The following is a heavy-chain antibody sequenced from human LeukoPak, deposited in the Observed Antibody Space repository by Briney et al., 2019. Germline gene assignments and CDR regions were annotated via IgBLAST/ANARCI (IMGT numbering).Heavy chain of an antibody. CDR3: VRLMVRGVIGP. J-gene: IGHJ5*02. D-gene: IGHD3-10*01. V-gene: IGHV1-8*01. Sequence: GASVKVSCKTSGYTFIDYDINWVRQATGQGLEWMGWMNPNSGNTGYAQKFQGRVTMTRDTSITTAYMELSSLRSDDTAVYYCVRLMVRGVIGPSGQGTPVTVSS. CDR1: GYTFIDYD. CDR2: MNPNSGNT.